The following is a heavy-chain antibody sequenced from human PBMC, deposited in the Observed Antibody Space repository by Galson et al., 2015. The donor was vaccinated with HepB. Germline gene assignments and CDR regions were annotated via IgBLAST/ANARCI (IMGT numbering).Heavy chain of an antibody. V-gene: IGHV3-30-3*01. J-gene: IGHJ2*01. CDR1: GFTFSSYA. CDR2: ISYDGSNK. Sequence: SLRLSCAASGFTFSSYAMHWVRQAPGKGLEWVAVISYDGSNKYCADSVMGRFTISRDNSKNTLYLQMNSLRAEDTAVYYCAREVELYSSSSVGDWYFELWGRGTLVTVSS. CDR3: AREVELYSSSSVGDWYFEL. D-gene: IGHD6-6*01.